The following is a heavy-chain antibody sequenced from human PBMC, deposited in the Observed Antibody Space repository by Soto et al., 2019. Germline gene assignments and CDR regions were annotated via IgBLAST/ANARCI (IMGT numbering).Heavy chain of an antibody. V-gene: IGHV1-3*01. CDR3: ARGSASDWPPDY. D-gene: IGHD2-2*01. CDR1: GYIFTNYA. Sequence: QVQLVQSGAEAKKPGAPVRVSCKTSGYIFTNYAVHWVRQAPGQRLEWMGWINAGTGDTKYSQKFQGRVTLTRDSSATTAYVELSSLTSEDTALYYCARGSASDWPPDYWGQGTLVTVSS. CDR2: INAGTGDT. J-gene: IGHJ4*02.